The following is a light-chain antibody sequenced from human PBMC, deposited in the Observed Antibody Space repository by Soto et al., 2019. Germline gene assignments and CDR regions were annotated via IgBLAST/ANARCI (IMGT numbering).Light chain of an antibody. CDR2: GVS. CDR1: QPIGGDY. J-gene: IGKJ2*01. Sequence: VLTQSPDIVSMSRGGRATISCRASQPIGGDYLAWYQQRPGQAPRLLMFGVSTRAAGISDRFSGTGSGTDFNLTINSLEPEEVAGYYCQHYGSWYSFGQGTQVEI. CDR3: QHYGSWYS. V-gene: IGKV3-20*01.